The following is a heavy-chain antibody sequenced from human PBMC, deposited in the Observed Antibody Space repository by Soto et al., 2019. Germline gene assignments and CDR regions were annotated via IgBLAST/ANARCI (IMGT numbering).Heavy chain of an antibody. J-gene: IGHJ6*02. CDR3: ARSSTYYDFWSGYPASNYYYYGMDV. V-gene: IGHV1-2*04. CDR1: GYTFTGYY. Sequence: ASVKVSCKASGYTFTGYYMHWVRQDPGQGLEWMGWINPNSGGTNYAQKFQGWVTMTRDTSISTAYMEQSRLRSDDTAVYYCARSSTYYDFWSGYPASNYYYYGMDVWGQGTTVTVSS. CDR2: INPNSGGT. D-gene: IGHD3-3*01.